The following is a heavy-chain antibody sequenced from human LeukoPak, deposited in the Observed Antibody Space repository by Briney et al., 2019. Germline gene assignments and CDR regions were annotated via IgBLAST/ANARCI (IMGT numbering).Heavy chain of an antibody. CDR3: VRGGPSTWS. CDR2: INDDGSDT. J-gene: IGHJ5*02. V-gene: IGHV3-74*01. Sequence: GGSLRLSCAVSGFTFKLYWIHWVRQAPGKGPVWVSRINDDGSDTTYADSVKGRFTISRDDAKNMLFLQMNSLRAEGTAVYYCVRGGPSTWSWGQGTLVTVSS. CDR1: GFTFKLYW. D-gene: IGHD2-15*01.